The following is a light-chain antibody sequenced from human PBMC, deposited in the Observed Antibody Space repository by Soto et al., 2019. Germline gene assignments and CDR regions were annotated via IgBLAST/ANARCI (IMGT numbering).Light chain of an antibody. J-gene: IGLJ1*01. V-gene: IGLV3-21*02. CDR1: NIGSKS. CDR3: QVLDTDTEHYV. CDR2: DDR. Sequence: SYELTQPPSVSVAPGQTARVTFGGNNIGSKSVHWYQQKPGQAPVLVVYDDRDRPSRIPERFSGSNSANTATLTISRVEAGDEADYYCQVLDTDTEHYVLGSGTKLTVL.